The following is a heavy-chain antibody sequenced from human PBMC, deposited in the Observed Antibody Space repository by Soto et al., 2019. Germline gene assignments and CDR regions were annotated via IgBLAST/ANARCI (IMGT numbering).Heavy chain of an antibody. CDR2: IYYSGST. D-gene: IGHD6-19*01. V-gene: IGHV4-39*01. Sequence: PSETLSLTCTVSGGSISSSSYYWGWIRQPPGKGLEWIGSIYYSGSTYYNPSLKSRVTISVDTSKNQFSLKLSSVTAADTAVYYCARGFSSGWYSGYYYYYSGMDVWGQGTTVTVSS. CDR3: ARGFSSGWYSGYYYYYSGMDV. CDR1: GGSISSSSYY. J-gene: IGHJ6*02.